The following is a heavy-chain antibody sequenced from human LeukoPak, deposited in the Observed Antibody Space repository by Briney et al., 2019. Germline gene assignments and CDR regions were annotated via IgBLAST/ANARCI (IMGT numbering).Heavy chain of an antibody. CDR1: GGTFSSYA. V-gene: IGHV1-69*04. D-gene: IGHD2-2*01. CDR3: ARDVETDCSSTSCYYNWFDP. J-gene: IGHJ5*02. Sequence: SVEVSCKASGGTFSSYAISWVRQAPGQGLEWMGRIIPIFGIANYAQKFQGRVTITADKSTSTAYMELSSLRSEDTAVYYCARDVETDCSSTSCYYNWFDPWGQGTLVTVSS. CDR2: IIPIFGIA.